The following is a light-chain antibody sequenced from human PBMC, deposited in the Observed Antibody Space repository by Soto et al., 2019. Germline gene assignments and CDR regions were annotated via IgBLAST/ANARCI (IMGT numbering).Light chain of an antibody. Sequence: DIVMTQSPLSLPVTPGEPASISCRSSQSLLHSSGYNYLDWYLQKPGQSPQLLIYLGSNRASGVXDXSSGSGSGTDFTLQISRVEAEDVGVYYCMQALQTPRTFGQGTKVEIK. CDR3: MQALQTPRT. CDR1: QSLLHSSGYNY. J-gene: IGKJ1*01. V-gene: IGKV2-28*01. CDR2: LGS.